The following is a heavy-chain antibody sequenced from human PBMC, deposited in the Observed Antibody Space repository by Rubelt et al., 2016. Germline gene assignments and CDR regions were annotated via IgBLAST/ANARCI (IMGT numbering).Heavy chain of an antibody. D-gene: IGHD3-16*02. J-gene: IGHJ4*02. V-gene: IGHV3-15*07. CDR3: NTERYDYVWGSYRLTGY. Sequence: SNAWMNWVRQAPGKGLEWVGRIKSKTDGGTTEYAAPVKGRFTISRDDSKNTLYLQMNSLKTEYTAVYYCNTERYDYVWGSYRLTGYWGQGTLVTVSS. CDR1: SNAW. CDR2: IKSKTDGGTT.